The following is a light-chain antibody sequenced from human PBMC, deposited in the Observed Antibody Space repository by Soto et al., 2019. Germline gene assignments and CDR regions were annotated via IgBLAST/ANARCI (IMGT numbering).Light chain of an antibody. CDR3: SSYTSTASYV. V-gene: IGLV2-14*03. CDR2: YVT. CDR1: SSDIGGYNY. Sequence: QSALTQPASVSGSPGQSITISCTGTSSDIGGYNYVSWYQQHPGKAPKLIINYVTNRPSGVSNRFSGSKSGNTASLTISGLQADHEGDYYCSSYTSTASYVFGTGTKLTVL. J-gene: IGLJ1*01.